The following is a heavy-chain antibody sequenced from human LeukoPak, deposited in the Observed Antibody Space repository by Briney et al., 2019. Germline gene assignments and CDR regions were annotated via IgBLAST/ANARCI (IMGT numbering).Heavy chain of an antibody. D-gene: IGHD1/OR15-1a*01. Sequence: SETLSLTCTVSGGSISGGTYYWTWIRQRPGKGLEWIGSIYYSGTTYYNPSLKSRVTISVDTSKNQFSLKLSSVTAADTAVYYCARFTFGNRDYWGQGTLVIVSS. CDR2: IYYSGTT. CDR1: GGSISGGTYY. CDR3: ARFTFGNRDY. V-gene: IGHV4-31*03. J-gene: IGHJ4*02.